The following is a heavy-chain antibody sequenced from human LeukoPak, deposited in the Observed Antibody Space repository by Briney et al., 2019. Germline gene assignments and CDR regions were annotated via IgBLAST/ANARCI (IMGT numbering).Heavy chain of an antibody. D-gene: IGHD3-16*01. V-gene: IGHV3-21*01. CDR1: GFTFSSYS. CDR3: ARDRIYDYVWGSYHRYNADY. CDR2: ISSSSSYI. Sequence: GGSLRLSCAASGFTFSSYSMNWVRQAPGKGLEWVSSISSSSSYIYYADSVKGRFTISRDNAKNSLYLQMNSLRAEDTAVYYCARDRIYDYVWGSYHRYNADYWGQGTLVTVSS. J-gene: IGHJ4*02.